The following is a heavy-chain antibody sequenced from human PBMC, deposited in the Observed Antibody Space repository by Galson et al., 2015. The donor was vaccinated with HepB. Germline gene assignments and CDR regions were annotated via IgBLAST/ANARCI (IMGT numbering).Heavy chain of an antibody. CDR3: ARATIDY. V-gene: IGHV4-34*01. CDR1: GGSFSGYY. CDR2: INHSGST. Sequence: SETLSLTCAVYGGSFSGYYWSWIRQPPGKGLAWIGEINHSGSTNYNPSLKSRVTISVDTSKNQFSLKLSSVTAADTAVYYCARATIDYWGQGTLVTVSS. J-gene: IGHJ4*02.